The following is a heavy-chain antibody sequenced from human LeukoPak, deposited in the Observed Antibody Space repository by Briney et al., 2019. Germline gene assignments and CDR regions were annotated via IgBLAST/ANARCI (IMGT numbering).Heavy chain of an antibody. CDR1: GGSISSYY. CDR2: IYYSGST. J-gene: IGHJ4*02. D-gene: IGHD3-22*01. CDR3: ARLSDRGYFDY. Sequence: KPSETLSLTCTVSGGSISSYYWSWIRQPPGKGLEWIGYIYYSGSTNYNPSLKSRVTISVDTSKNQFSLNLSSVTAADTAVYYCARLSDRGYFDYWGQGTLVTVSS. V-gene: IGHV4-59*08.